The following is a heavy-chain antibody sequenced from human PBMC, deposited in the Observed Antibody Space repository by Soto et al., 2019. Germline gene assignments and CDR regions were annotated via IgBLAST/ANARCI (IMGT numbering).Heavy chain of an antibody. J-gene: IGHJ4*02. Sequence: KTSETLSLTCTVSGGSISDFFWSWVRQPPGKALEWIGYMWYSGSTNYNPSLRSRVTISLGTSKNQFSLRLTSVTAADTAVYYCARVGGVAARTFDYWGQGALVTVSS. CDR1: GGSISDFF. CDR2: MWYSGST. V-gene: IGHV4-59*01. D-gene: IGHD6-6*01. CDR3: ARVGGVAARTFDY.